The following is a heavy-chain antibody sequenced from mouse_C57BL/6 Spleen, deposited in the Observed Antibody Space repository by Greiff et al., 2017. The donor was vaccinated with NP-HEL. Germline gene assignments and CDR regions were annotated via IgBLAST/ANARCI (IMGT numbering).Heavy chain of an antibody. CDR2: IWRGGST. V-gene: IGHV2-5*01. D-gene: IGHD2-2*01. J-gene: IGHJ3*01. CDR3: AKIGIYYGYDEGAWFAY. Sequence: QVQLQQSGPGLVQPSQSLSITCTVSGFSLTSYGVHWVRQSPGKGLEWLGVIWRGGSTDYNAASMSRLSITKDNSKSQVFFKMNSLQADDTAIYYCAKIGIYYGYDEGAWFAYWGQGTLVTVSA. CDR1: GFSLTSYG.